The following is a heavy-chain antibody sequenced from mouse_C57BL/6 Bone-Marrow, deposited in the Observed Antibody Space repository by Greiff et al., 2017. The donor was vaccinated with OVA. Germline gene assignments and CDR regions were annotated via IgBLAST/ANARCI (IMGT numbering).Heavy chain of an antibody. CDR2: IRSKSNNYAT. CDR1: GFSFNTYA. V-gene: IGHV10-1*01. D-gene: IGHD1-1*01. Sequence: EVQLVESGGGLVQPKGSLKLSCAASGFSFNTYAMNWVRQAPGKGLEWVARIRSKSNNYATYYADSGKDRFTISRDDSESMLYLQMNNLKTEDTAMYYCVRHHYYGSSYVGYFDVWGTGTTVTVSS. J-gene: IGHJ1*03. CDR3: VRHHYYGSSYVGYFDV.